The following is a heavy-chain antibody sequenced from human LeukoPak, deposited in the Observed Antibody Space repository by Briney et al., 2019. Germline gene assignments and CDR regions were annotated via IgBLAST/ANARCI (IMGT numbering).Heavy chain of an antibody. CDR1: GGTFSSYA. Sequence: SVKVSCKASGGTFSSYAISWVRQAPGQGLEWMGGIILIFGTANYAQKFQGRVTITTDESTSTAYMELSSLRSEDTAVYYCARESRPAPYSSSSGDYMDVWGKGTTVTVSS. D-gene: IGHD6-6*01. CDR3: ARESRPAPYSSSSGDYMDV. J-gene: IGHJ6*03. V-gene: IGHV1-69*05. CDR2: IILIFGTA.